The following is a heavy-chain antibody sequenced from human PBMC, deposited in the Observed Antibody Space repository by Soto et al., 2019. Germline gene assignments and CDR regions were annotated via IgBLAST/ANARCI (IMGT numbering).Heavy chain of an antibody. Sequence: EVQLVESGGGLVQPGGSLRLSCAASGFTVSSNYMSWVRQAPGKGLEWVSLIYSGGSTYYADSVKGRFTISRDNSKNTLYLQMNSLRAEDTAVYYCARDPPYYDFRLVVWGQGTPVTVSS. CDR2: IYSGGST. J-gene: IGHJ6*02. CDR1: GFTVSSNY. V-gene: IGHV3-66*01. D-gene: IGHD3-3*01. CDR3: ARDPPYYDFRLVV.